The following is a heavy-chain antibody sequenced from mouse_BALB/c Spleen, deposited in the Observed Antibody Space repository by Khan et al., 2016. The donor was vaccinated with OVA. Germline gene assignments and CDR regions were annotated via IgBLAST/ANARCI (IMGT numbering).Heavy chain of an antibody. V-gene: IGHV5-15*02. CDR1: VFTFSDYG. D-gene: IGHD1-2*01. Sequence: EVELVESGGGLVQPGGSRKLSCAASVFTFSDYGMAWVRQAPGKGPEWVAFISDLAYSIYYADTVTGRFTISRENVKNTLYLEMSSLRSEDTAMYYCARGGGTAPFAYWGQGTLVTVSA. CDR2: ISDLAYSI. J-gene: IGHJ3*01. CDR3: ARGGGTAPFAY.